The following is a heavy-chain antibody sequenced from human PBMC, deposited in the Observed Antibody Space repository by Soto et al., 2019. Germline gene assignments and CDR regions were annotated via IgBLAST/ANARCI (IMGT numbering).Heavy chain of an antibody. D-gene: IGHD3-10*01. CDR3: AISLDVFLWLGELVSIGFDS. CDR1: GFTFDNYA. Sequence: EVQLMESGGGLVQPGGSLRLSCAASGFTFDNYAMNWVSQAPGKGLEWVSGISATGGSTYYAASVRGRFGISRDNSKNTMDLQMHSLRAEDTAVYYCAISLDVFLWLGELVSIGFDSWGQGTLVTASS. J-gene: IGHJ4*02. CDR2: ISATGGST. V-gene: IGHV3-23*01.